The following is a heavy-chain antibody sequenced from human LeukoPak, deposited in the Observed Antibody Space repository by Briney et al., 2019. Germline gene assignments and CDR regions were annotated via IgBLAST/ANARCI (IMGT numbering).Heavy chain of an antibody. Sequence: GGSLRLSCAASGFTFSSYAMSWVRQAPAKGLEWVSAISGSGGSTYYADSVKGRFTISRDNSKNTLYLQMNNLKTEDTAVYYCVTEYSGSFDSWGQGTLVTVSS. D-gene: IGHD1-26*01. CDR2: ISGSGGST. CDR3: VTEYSGSFDS. J-gene: IGHJ4*02. V-gene: IGHV3-23*01. CDR1: GFTFSSYA.